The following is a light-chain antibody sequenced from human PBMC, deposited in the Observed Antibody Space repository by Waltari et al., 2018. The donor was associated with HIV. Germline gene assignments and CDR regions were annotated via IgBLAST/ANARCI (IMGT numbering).Light chain of an antibody. CDR3: QQHDVSPYT. CDR2: GAS. V-gene: IGKV4-1*01. Sequence: DIVMTQSPDSLDVSLGERATINCRSSQSLYNSNNKNSLAWYQQKPGQPPKLLIYGASTRHYVFPDRFTGSGSGTDFTLSISSLQAEDVAVYYCQQHDVSPYTFGQGTKV. J-gene: IGKJ2*01. CDR1: QSLYNSNNKNS.